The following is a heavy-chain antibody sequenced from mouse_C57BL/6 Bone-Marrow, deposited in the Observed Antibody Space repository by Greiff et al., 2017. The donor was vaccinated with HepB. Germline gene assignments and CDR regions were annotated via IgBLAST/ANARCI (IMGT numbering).Heavy chain of an antibody. CDR3: ARWGYYGKNFDY. CDR1: GFTFSDYY. CDR2: INYDGSST. D-gene: IGHD1-1*01. V-gene: IGHV5-16*01. Sequence: EVQLVESEGGLVQPGSSMKLSCTASGFTFSDYYMAWVRQVPEKGLEWVANINYDGSSTYYLDSLKSRFIISRDNAKNILYLQMSSLKSEDTATYYCARWGYYGKNFDYWGQGTTLTVSS. J-gene: IGHJ2*01.